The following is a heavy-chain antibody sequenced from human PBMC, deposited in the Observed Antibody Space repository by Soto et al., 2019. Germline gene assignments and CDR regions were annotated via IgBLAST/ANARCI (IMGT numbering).Heavy chain of an antibody. V-gene: IGHV4-34*01. D-gene: IGHD3-3*01. CDR1: GGSFSGDY. CDR2: VNHSGST. CDR3: ARGKRVFGVVIKSACCDYGLDV. J-gene: IGHJ6*02. Sequence: SETLSLTCAVYGGSFSGDYWNWIRQPPGKGMGWMGGVNHSGSTNYNPSLKSRVTISVDTSKNHFSLKLTTLTAADTAVYYCARGKRVFGVVIKSACCDYGLDVWGQGTTVTVSS.